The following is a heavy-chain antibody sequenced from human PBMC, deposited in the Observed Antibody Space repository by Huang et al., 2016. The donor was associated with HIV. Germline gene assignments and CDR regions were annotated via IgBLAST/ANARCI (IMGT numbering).Heavy chain of an antibody. D-gene: IGHD3-10*01. CDR2: ISAYNGNT. CDR1: GYTFTSYV. CDR3: ARSWFGELLYPPDY. J-gene: IGHJ4*02. V-gene: IGHV1-18*01. Sequence: QVQLVQSGAEVKKPGASVKVSCKASGYTFTSYVIIWVRQAPGQGLECMGWISAYNGNTNSTQKFQDRVTMTTDTSTSTAYMELRSLRFDDTAVYYCARSWFGELLYPPDYWGQGTLVTVSS.